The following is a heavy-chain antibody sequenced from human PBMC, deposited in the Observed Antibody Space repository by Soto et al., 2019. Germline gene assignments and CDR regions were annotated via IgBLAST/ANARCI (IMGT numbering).Heavy chain of an antibody. CDR1: GFSLSNAGLG. CDR2: IFSNDEK. V-gene: IGHV2-26*01. CDR3: ARMLWVNWGRDPYWYFDL. J-gene: IGHJ2*01. D-gene: IGHD7-27*01. Sequence: QVTLKESGPVLVKPTETLTLTCAVSGFSLSNAGLGVSWIRQPPGKALEWLAHIFSNDEKAYSTSLKSSLTISKDTSKSQVVLTMTNVDPVDTGTYSCARMLWVNWGRDPYWYFDLWGRGTPVTVSS.